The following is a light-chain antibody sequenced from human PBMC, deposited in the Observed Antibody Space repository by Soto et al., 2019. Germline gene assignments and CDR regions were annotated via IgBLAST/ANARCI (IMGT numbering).Light chain of an antibody. CDR2: GAS. CDR3: QPYNKWPLT. J-gene: IGKJ1*01. Sequence: EIVLRQSPATLSVSQGERATRSCRASQSVSIDLAWYQQTPGQAPRLLIYGASTRATGIPVRFSGSASGTEFTLTISSLQSEDFTVYYCQPYNKWPLTFGQGTKVDIK. CDR1: QSVSID. V-gene: IGKV3-15*01.